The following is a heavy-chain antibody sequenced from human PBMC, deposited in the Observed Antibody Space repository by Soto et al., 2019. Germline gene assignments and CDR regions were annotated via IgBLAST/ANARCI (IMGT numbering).Heavy chain of an antibody. D-gene: IGHD6-19*01. Sequence: GGSLRLSCTASGFTFNSYGFNWVRQAPGKGLEWVAVIWYDGNTKYYADSVKGRFTISRDNLRSTVYLQMNSLTAEDTAVYYCAKEGPQFSSGWYHFNYWGQGTLVTVPS. CDR3: AKEGPQFSSGWYHFNY. V-gene: IGHV3-33*06. CDR2: IWYDGNTK. J-gene: IGHJ4*02. CDR1: GFTFNSYG.